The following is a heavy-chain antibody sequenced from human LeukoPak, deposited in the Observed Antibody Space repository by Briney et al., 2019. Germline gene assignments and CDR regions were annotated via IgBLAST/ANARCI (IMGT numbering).Heavy chain of an antibody. CDR2: INPNSGGT. Sequence: GSVTVSCKASGYTFTGYYMHWVRQAPGQGLEWMGRINPNSGGTNYAQKFQGRVTMTRDTSISTAYMELSRLRSDDTAVYYCARDAYYDSSGYYYDYWGQGTLVTVSS. V-gene: IGHV1-2*06. CDR3: ARDAYYDSSGYYYDY. CDR1: GYTFTGYY. J-gene: IGHJ4*02. D-gene: IGHD3-22*01.